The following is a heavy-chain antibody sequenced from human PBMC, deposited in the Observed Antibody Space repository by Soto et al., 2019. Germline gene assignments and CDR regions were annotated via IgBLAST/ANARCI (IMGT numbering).Heavy chain of an antibody. V-gene: IGHV3-30*18. J-gene: IGHJ6*02. Sequence: PGGSLKLSCAARSFTFSNYGMHWVRQAQAKGLVWVAVISNDGSNIYYGESVRGRFTISRDNSKNTLFLQMNSLRVEDTAVYYCAKQNDGSGSYYKSYYFHGLDVWGQGT. D-gene: IGHD3-10*01. CDR1: SFTFSNYG. CDR2: ISNDGSNI. CDR3: AKQNDGSGSYYKSYYFHGLDV.